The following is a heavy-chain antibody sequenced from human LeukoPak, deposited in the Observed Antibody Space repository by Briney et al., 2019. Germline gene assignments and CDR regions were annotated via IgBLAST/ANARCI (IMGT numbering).Heavy chain of an antibody. Sequence: GGSLRLSCAASGFIVSSNCMNWVRQAPGKGLEWVSSISSSSSYIYYADSVKGRFTISRDNAKNSLYLQMNSLRAEDTAVYYCARDAPPPLYYDSSAYYFDYWGQGTLVTVSS. J-gene: IGHJ4*02. CDR2: ISSSSSYI. CDR1: GFIVSSNC. CDR3: ARDAPPPLYYDSSAYYFDY. V-gene: IGHV3-21*01. D-gene: IGHD3-22*01.